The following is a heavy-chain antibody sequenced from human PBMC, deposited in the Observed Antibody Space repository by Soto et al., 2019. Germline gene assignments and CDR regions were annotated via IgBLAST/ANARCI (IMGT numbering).Heavy chain of an antibody. CDR3: GTVGRLGPTGASTYGMDV. CDR2: VDSADGET. CDR1: GYTFTDYY. D-gene: IGHD1-26*01. Sequence: EVQLVQSGAEVKKPGATVKLSCKVSGYTFTDYYVHWVQQAPGKGLEWMGLVDSADGETIYAEKFQGRVTMTADTSTDTAYMELTSLRSEDAAVYYCGTVGRLGPTGASTYGMDVWGQGTTVTVSS. V-gene: IGHV1-69-2*01. J-gene: IGHJ6*02.